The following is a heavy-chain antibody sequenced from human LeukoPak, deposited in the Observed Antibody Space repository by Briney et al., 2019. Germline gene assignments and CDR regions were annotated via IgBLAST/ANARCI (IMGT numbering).Heavy chain of an antibody. J-gene: IGHJ4*02. D-gene: IGHD1-26*01. CDR3: AKDRSIGTYYTFDH. Sequence: GGSLRLSCAASGFTFTNYAMTWVRQAPGKGLEWVSSISASGLMTYYADSVKGRFTVSRDNSKSSLYLQMSSLTAADTAVYYCAKDRSIGTYYTFDHWGQGTLVTVSS. CDR2: ISASGLMT. CDR1: GFTFTNYA. V-gene: IGHV3-23*01.